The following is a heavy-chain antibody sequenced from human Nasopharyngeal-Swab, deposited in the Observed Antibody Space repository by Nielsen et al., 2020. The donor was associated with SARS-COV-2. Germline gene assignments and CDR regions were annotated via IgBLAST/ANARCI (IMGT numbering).Heavy chain of an antibody. D-gene: IGHD6-13*01. CDR1: GGTFSSYA. CDR2: IIPILGIA. CDR3: ARGNEGAAAGTGYYHYGMDV. Sequence: SVKVSCKASGGTFSSYAISWVRQAPGQGLEWMGRIIPILGIANYAQKFQGRVTITADKSTSTAYMELSSLRSEDTAVYYCARGNEGAAAGTGYYHYGMDVWGQGTTVTVSS. V-gene: IGHV1-69*04. J-gene: IGHJ6*02.